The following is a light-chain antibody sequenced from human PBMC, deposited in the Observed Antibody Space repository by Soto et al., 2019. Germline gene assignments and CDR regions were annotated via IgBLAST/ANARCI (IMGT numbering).Light chain of an antibody. J-gene: IGKJ5*01. Sequence: DVVMTQAPLSLSVTPGEPASMSCRSSQSLLDSDDGNTYVDWYLQRPGQSPQLLIYLASNRASRLPDRFSGSGSGTDFTPKISRVEAEDVGVYYCMQAQQTPTFGQGTRVEIK. V-gene: IGKV2-28*01. CDR3: MQAQQTPT. CDR2: LAS. CDR1: QSLLDSDDGNTY.